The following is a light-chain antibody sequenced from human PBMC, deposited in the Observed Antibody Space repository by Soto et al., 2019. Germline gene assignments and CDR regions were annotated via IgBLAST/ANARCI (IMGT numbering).Light chain of an antibody. CDR3: QQYNDWPPLT. J-gene: IGKJ4*01. CDR2: GTS. CDR1: RSVNIN. Sequence: EIVMTQAPSTLSGSLGERATLSGRGSRSVNINLALYQQKPGQAPRLLIYGTSTRSTGVPARFSGSGSGTEFTLTISNLLSEDFAVYYCQQYNDWPPLTLGGGTKVDIK. V-gene: IGKV3-15*01.